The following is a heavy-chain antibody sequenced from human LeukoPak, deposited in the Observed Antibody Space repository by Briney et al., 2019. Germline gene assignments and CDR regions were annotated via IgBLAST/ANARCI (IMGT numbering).Heavy chain of an antibody. J-gene: IGHJ4*02. CDR1: GGSFSGYY. D-gene: IGHD3-22*01. CDR2: INHSGST. Sequence: SETLSLTCAVYGGSFSGYYWSWIRQPPGKGLEWIGEINHSGSTNYYPSLKSRVTISVDTSKNQFSLKLSSVTAADTAVYYCARDRYYYDSSGYYYPYWGQGTLVTVSS. V-gene: IGHV4-34*01. CDR3: ARDRYYYDSSGYYYPY.